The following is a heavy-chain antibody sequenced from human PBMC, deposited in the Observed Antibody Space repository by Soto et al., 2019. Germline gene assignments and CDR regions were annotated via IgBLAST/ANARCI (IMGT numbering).Heavy chain of an antibody. CDR3: ANGTRSSCYYYFEY. CDR1: GFTFSRYA. CDR2: ISSASGST. D-gene: IGHD3-22*01. V-gene: IGHV3-23*01. Sequence: GGSLRLSCAASGFTFSRYAMNWVRQAPGKGLEWVSSISSASGSTYYADSMKGRCTISRENSRNTLYLQMNSLRADATAVYYCANGTRSSCYYYFEYWGQGTLVTVSS. J-gene: IGHJ4*02.